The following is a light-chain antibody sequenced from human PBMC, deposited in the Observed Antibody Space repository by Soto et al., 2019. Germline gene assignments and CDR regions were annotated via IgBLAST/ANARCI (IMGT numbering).Light chain of an antibody. CDR3: FSHRGGDSHV. CDR2: GVT. CDR1: SSDVGGYNY. J-gene: IGLJ1*01. Sequence: QSVLTQPASVSGSPGQSITISCTGISSDVGGYNYVSWYQQYPGKAPKLMIYGVTNRPSGVSNRFSGSKTGNTASLTISGLQAEDEADYYCFSHRGGDSHVFGTGTKVTVL. V-gene: IGLV2-14*01.